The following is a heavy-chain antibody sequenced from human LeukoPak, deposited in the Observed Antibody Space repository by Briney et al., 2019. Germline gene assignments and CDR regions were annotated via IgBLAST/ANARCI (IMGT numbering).Heavy chain of an antibody. D-gene: IGHD1-7*01. V-gene: IGHV4-59*01. Sequence: SETLSLTCTVSGGSISSYYWSWIRRPPGKGLECIGFIYYSGSTNYNPSLKSRVTISVDTSKNQFSLKLSSVTAADTAVYYCARAVTGTSESFDYWGQGTLVTVSS. CDR1: GGSISSYY. CDR3: ARAVTGTSESFDY. CDR2: IYYSGST. J-gene: IGHJ4*02.